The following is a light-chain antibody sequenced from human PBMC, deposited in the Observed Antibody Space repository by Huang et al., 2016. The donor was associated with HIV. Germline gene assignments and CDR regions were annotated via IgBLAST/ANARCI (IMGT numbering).Light chain of an antibody. CDR2: GAS. CDR1: RNLTNSQ. J-gene: IGKJ2*01. Sequence: EVVLTQSPGILSLSAGERASLCCRASRNLTNSQLAWYQQKVGQPPRFLVFGASTRVSGVPERFTGGVSGRDFTLSISGLEPDDFATYYCQQYDTFSFGQGTRLE. V-gene: IGKV3-20*01. CDR3: QQYDTFS.